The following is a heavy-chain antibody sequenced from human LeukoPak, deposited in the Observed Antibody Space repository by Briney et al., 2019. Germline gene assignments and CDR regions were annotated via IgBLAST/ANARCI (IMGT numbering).Heavy chain of an antibody. CDR3: ARHGRRTARSWRYFDL. CDR2: INHSGST. CDR1: GGSFSGYY. J-gene: IGHJ2*01. D-gene: IGHD2-8*01. V-gene: IGHV4-34*01. Sequence: SGTLSLTCAVYGGSFSGYYWSWIRQPPGKGLEWIGEINHSGSTNYNPSLKSRVTISVDTSKNQFSLKLSSVTAADTAVYYCARHGRRTARSWRYFDLWGRGTLVTVSS.